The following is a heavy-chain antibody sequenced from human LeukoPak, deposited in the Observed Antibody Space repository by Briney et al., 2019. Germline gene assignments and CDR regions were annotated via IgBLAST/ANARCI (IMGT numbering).Heavy chain of an antibody. Sequence: GGSLRLSCAASGFTFSSYSMNWVRQAPGKGLEWVSSISSSSSYIYYADSVRGRFTISRDNAKNSLYLQMNSLRAEDTAVYYCARVRRSIGYYYGMDVWGQGTTVTVSS. CDR1: GFTFSSYS. CDR2: ISSSSSYI. J-gene: IGHJ6*02. V-gene: IGHV3-21*01. CDR3: ARVRRSIGYYYGMDV. D-gene: IGHD4-17*01.